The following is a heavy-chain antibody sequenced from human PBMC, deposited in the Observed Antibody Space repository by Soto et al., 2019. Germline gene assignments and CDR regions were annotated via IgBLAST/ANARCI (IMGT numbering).Heavy chain of an antibody. CDR2: ISYDGSNK. V-gene: IGHV3-30-3*01. Sequence: GGSLRLSCAASGFTFSSYAMHWVRQAPGKGLEWVAVISYDGSNKYYADSVKGRFTISRDNSKNTLYLQMNSLRAEDTAVYYCARTATSIVLMVYAHYYGMDVWGQGTTVTVSS. D-gene: IGHD2-8*01. CDR1: GFTFSSYA. J-gene: IGHJ6*02. CDR3: ARTATSIVLMVYAHYYGMDV.